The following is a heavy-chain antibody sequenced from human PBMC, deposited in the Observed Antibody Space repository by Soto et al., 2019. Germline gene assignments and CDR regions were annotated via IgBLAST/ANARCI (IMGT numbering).Heavy chain of an antibody. D-gene: IGHD3-22*01. CDR2: INPNSGGT. J-gene: IGHJ4*02. V-gene: IGHV1-2*02. Sequence: ASVKVSCKASGYTFTGYYMHWVRQAPGQGLEWMGWINPNSGGTNYAQKFQGRVTMTRDTSISTAYMELSRLRSDDTAVYYCARPETTPSYYYDSSGYYFDYWGQRTLVTVSS. CDR1: GYTFTGYY. CDR3: ARPETTPSYYYDSSGYYFDY.